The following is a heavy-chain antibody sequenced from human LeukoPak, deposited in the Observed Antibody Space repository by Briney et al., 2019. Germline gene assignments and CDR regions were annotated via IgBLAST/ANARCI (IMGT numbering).Heavy chain of an antibody. J-gene: IGHJ6*02. CDR2: ISGSGGST. Sequence: GGSLRLSCAASGFTFSSYAMSWVRQAPGKGLEGVSAISGSGGSTYYADAVKGRFTISRDNSKNTLYLPVNSLRDEDTAVYYCAKRHCSSTSCYVNGMDVWGQGTTVTVSS. CDR1: GFTFSSYA. D-gene: IGHD2-2*01. V-gene: IGHV3-23*01. CDR3: AKRHCSSTSCYVNGMDV.